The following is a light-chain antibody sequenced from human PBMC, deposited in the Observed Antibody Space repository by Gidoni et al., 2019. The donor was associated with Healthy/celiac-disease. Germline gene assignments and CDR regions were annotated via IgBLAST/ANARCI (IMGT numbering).Light chain of an antibody. Sequence: DIQMTQSPSSLSASVGDRVTISCRASQSISSYLNWYQQKPGKAPKLLIYAASSLQSGVPSRFSGSGSGTDFTLTISSLQPEDFATYHCQQSYSTPRTFGQGTKLEIK. V-gene: IGKV1-39*01. CDR2: AAS. CDR3: QQSYSTPRT. J-gene: IGKJ2*01. CDR1: QSISSY.